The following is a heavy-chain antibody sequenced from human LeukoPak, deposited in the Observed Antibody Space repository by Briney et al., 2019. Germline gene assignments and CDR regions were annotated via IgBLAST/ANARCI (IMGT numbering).Heavy chain of an antibody. CDR1: GYSISSDYY. CDR3: ARQTGSGLFILP. D-gene: IGHD3/OR15-3a*01. CDR2: IYHSGST. J-gene: IGHJ4*02. Sequence: PSETLSLTCTVSGYSISSDYYWGWIRQPPGKGLEWIGFIYHSGSTYYNASLKSRVTISIDTSKNQISLRLTSVTATDTAIYYCARQTGSGLFILPGGQGTLVTVSS. V-gene: IGHV4-38-2*02.